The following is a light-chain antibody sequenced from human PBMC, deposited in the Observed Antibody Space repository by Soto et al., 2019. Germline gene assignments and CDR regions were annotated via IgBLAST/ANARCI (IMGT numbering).Light chain of an antibody. Sequence: EIVLTQSPGTLSLSPGERATLSCRASQSVSSSYLAWYQQKPGQAPRLLIYGASSRATGIPDRSSGRGSGTDFTLTISRLEPEDFAVYYCQQYGSSPWWTFGQGTKLEIK. CDR3: QQYGSSPWWT. CDR2: GAS. V-gene: IGKV3-20*01. J-gene: IGKJ2*02. CDR1: QSVSSSY.